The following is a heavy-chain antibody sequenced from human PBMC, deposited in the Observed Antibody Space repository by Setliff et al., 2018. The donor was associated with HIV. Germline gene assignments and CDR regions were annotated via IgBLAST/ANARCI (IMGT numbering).Heavy chain of an antibody. CDR2: INPSGGSA. J-gene: IGHJ4*02. CDR1: GYTFTRNR. V-gene: IGHV1-46*01. Sequence: ASVKVSCKASGYTFTRNRIHWVRQAPGQGLEWMGIINPSGGSAAYAEKFRGRVTMTSDTSTNTVYMELRSLRSEETAVFYCARDGGDGSGYYYADYWGQGTLVTVSS. D-gene: IGHD3-22*01. CDR3: ARDGGDGSGYYYADY.